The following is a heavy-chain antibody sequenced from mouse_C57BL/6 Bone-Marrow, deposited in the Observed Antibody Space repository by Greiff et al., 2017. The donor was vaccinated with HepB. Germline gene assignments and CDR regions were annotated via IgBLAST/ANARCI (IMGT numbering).Heavy chain of an antibody. CDR1: GYTFTSYW. CDR3: ASPITTKAMDY. J-gene: IGHJ4*01. D-gene: IGHD1-1*01. V-gene: IGHV1-64*01. Sequence: QVQLQQPGAELVKPGASVKLSCKASGYTFTSYWMHWVKQRPGQGLEWIGMIHPNSGSTNYNEKFKSKATLTVDKSSSTAYMQLSSLTSEDSAVCYCASPITTKAMDYWGQGTSVTVSS. CDR2: IHPNSGST.